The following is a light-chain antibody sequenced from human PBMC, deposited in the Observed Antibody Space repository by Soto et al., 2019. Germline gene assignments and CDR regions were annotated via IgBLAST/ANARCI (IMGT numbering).Light chain of an antibody. Sequence: EIVMAQSPLTLSVSPGERATLSCRASQSLSTNLAWYQQRPGQAPRLLIYDSSTRATGIPARFSGSGSGTEFTLTISSLQSEDSAVYYCQNYNYWPYTFGQGTKLEIK. CDR2: DSS. CDR1: QSLSTN. CDR3: QNYNYWPYT. J-gene: IGKJ2*01. V-gene: IGKV3-15*01.